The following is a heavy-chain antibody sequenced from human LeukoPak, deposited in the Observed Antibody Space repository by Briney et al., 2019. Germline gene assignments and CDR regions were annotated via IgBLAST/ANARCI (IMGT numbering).Heavy chain of an antibody. CDR2: ISGSGGST. CDR3: ATLSYDYGSGTTLHFHS. V-gene: IGHV3-23*01. J-gene: IGHJ4*02. Sequence: GGSLRLSCAASGFTFSSYAMSWFRQAPGKGLEWVSAISGSGGSTYYADSVKGRFTISRDNSKNTLYLQMNSLRAEDTAVYYCATLSYDYGSGTTLHFHSWGPGTLVTVSS. D-gene: IGHD3-10*01. CDR1: GFTFSSYA.